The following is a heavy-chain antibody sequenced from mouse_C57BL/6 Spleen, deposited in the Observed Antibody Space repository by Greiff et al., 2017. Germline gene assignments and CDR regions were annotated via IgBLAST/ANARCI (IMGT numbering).Heavy chain of an antibody. V-gene: IGHV3-6*01. CDR1: GYSITSGYY. D-gene: IGHD1-1*01. Sequence: ESGPGLVKPSQSLSLTCSVTGYSITSGYYWNWIRQFPGNKLEWMGYISYDGSNNYNPSLKNRISITRDTSKNQFFLKLNSVTTEDTATYYCARAGITTVVDFYYWGQGTTLTVSS. CDR2: ISYDGSN. CDR3: ARAGITTVVDFYY. J-gene: IGHJ2*01.